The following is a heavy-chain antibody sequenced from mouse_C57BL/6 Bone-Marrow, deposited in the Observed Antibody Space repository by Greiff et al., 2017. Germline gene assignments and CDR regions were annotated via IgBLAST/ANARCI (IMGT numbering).Heavy chain of an antibody. CDR2: INPSSGYT. CDR1: GYTFTSYT. V-gene: IGHV1-4*01. CDR3: ARLGRFAY. J-gene: IGHJ3*01. Sequence: VMLVESGAELARPGASVKMSCKASGYTFTSYTMHWVKQRPGPGLEWIGYINPSSGYTKYNQKFKDKATLTADKSSSTAYMQLSSLTSEDSAVYYCARLGRFAYWGQGTLVTVSA.